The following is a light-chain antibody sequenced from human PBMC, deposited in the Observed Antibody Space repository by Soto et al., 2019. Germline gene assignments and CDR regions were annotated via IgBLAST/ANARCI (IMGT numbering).Light chain of an antibody. Sequence: QSALTQPPSASGSPGQSVTISCTGTSSDVGGYNYVSWYQQHPGQAPKIMIYEVTKRPSGVPDRFSGSKSGNTASLTVSGLRAEDEADYYCSSFGGCNNYVFGTGTEVTVL. CDR1: SSDVGGYNY. CDR3: SSFGGCNNYV. J-gene: IGLJ1*01. V-gene: IGLV2-8*01. CDR2: EVT.